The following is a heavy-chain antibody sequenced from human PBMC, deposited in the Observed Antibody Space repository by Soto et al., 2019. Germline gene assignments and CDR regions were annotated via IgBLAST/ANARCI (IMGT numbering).Heavy chain of an antibody. D-gene: IGHD5-12*01. J-gene: IGHJ4*02. CDR1: GFTFSSYA. V-gene: IGHV3-23*01. CDR2: ISGSGGST. CDR3: AKDGAANIVAMYYFDY. Sequence: GGSLRLSCAASGFTFSSYAMSWVRQAPGKGLEWVSAISGSGGSTYYADSVKGRFTISRDNSKNTLYLQMNSLRAEDTAVYYCAKDGAANIVAMYYFDYWGQGTLVTVSS.